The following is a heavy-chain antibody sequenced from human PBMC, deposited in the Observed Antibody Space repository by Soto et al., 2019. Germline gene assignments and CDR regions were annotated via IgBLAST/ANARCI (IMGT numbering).Heavy chain of an antibody. V-gene: IGHV3-30-3*01. CDR3: ATPQRGYFDLDY. CDR1: GFTFGTYS. CDR2: ISYDASNT. J-gene: IGHJ4*02. Sequence: GGSLRLSCTASGFTFGTYSMHWVRQAPGKGLEWVAVISYDASNTYYADSVKGRFTISRDNSKNALFLQMNSLRPEDTAVYYCATPQRGYFDLDYWGQGILVTVS. D-gene: IGHD3-9*01.